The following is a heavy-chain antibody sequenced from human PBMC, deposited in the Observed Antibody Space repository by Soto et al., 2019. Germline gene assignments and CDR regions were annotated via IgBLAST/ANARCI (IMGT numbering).Heavy chain of an antibody. CDR1: GFTFSSYW. Sequence: GGSLRLSCAASGFTFSSYWMHWVRQAPGKGLVWVSRINSDGSSTAYADSVKGRLTISRDNAKSTLYLQMNSLRAEDTALYYCVRGAVATVWPFLMWGQGTMVTVSS. J-gene: IGHJ3*02. D-gene: IGHD5-12*01. V-gene: IGHV3-74*01. CDR3: VRGAVATVWPFLM. CDR2: INSDGSST.